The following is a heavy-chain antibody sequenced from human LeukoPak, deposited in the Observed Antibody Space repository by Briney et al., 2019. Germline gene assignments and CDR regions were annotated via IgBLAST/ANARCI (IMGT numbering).Heavy chain of an antibody. Sequence: GESLKISCKGSGYSFTGYWIGWVRQMPGKGLEWMGIIYPGDSDTRYSPSFQGQVTISADKSISTAYLQWSSLKASDTAMYYCARTVCSSTSCQPTYNDYWGQGTLVTVSS. D-gene: IGHD2-2*01. V-gene: IGHV5-51*01. CDR2: IYPGDSDT. J-gene: IGHJ4*02. CDR1: GYSFTGYW. CDR3: ARTVCSSTSCQPTYNDY.